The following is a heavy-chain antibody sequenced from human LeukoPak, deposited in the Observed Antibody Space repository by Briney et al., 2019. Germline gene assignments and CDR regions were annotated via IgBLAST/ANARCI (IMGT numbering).Heavy chain of an antibody. V-gene: IGHV4-59*11. CDR3: AGRNREGWFDA. CDR2: MYYSGNS. Sequence: SETLSLTCTVSGASIRSHYWSWIRQPPGKGLEWIGYMYYSGNSNYNPALKSRVTISVDTSKNQFSLKMISVTPADTAVFYCAGRNREGWFDAWGQGTLVTVSS. J-gene: IGHJ5*02. CDR1: GASIRSHY. D-gene: IGHD1-26*01.